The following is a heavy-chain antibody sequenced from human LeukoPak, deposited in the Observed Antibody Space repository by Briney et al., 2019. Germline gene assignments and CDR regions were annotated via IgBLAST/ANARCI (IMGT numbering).Heavy chain of an antibody. J-gene: IGHJ4*02. CDR2: INPSGGST. Sequence: ASVKVSCKASGYTFTSYYMHWVRQAPGQGLEWMGIINPSGGSTSYAQKFQGRVTMTRDMSTSTVYMELSRLRSDDTAVYYCARGETIAAAGFDYWGQGTLVTVSS. D-gene: IGHD6-13*01. CDR3: ARGETIAAAGFDY. CDR1: GYTFTSYY. V-gene: IGHV1-46*01.